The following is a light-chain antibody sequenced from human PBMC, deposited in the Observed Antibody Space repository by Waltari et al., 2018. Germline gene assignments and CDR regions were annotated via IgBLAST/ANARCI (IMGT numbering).Light chain of an antibody. V-gene: IGKV1-16*01. J-gene: IGKJ1*01. CDR3: QQYNVYPRT. CDR1: QGISNY. Sequence: DIQMSQSPSSLPASVGDTVNITCRASQGISNYLAWFQQKPGKAPKSLMYGASSLQSGVPSRFSGSGSGTDFTLTISSLQFEDFATYYCQQYNVYPRTFGQGTKVEIK. CDR2: GAS.